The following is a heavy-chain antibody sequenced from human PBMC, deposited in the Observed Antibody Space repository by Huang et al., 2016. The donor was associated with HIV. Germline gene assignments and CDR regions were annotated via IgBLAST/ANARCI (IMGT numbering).Heavy chain of an antibody. CDR3: AKGGSAAAVLDF. D-gene: IGHD6-13*01. CDR1: GFTFSSYG. V-gene: IGHV3-30*18. J-gene: IGHJ4*02. Sequence: QVQLVESGGGVVQPGRFLRISCAASGFTFSSYGMNWVHQAPGKGLECVAVISYDAKTKYYAYSVKGRFSISRDNSKTTVYLQLNSLRLEDTAVYYCAKGGSAAAVLDFWGQGTLVTVSS. CDR2: ISYDAKTK.